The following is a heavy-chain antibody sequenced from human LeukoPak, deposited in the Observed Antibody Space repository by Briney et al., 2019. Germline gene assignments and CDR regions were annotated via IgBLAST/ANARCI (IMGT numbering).Heavy chain of an antibody. CDR3: ARPGTSVLNWFDP. J-gene: IGHJ5*02. V-gene: IGHV4-39*01. CDR2: IYYSGST. D-gene: IGHD4/OR15-4a*01. CDR1: GGSISSSSHY. Sequence: SETLSLTCTVSGGSISSSSHYWGWIRQPPGKGLEWIGSIYYSGSTYYNPSLKSRVTISVDTSKNQFSLKLSSVTAADTAVYYCARPGTSVLNWFDPWGQGTLVTVSS.